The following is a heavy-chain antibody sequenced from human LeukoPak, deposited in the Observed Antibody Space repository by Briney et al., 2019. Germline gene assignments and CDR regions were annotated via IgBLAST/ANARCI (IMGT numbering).Heavy chain of an antibody. CDR3: ARTAGRTFDY. J-gene: IGHJ4*02. Sequence: ASVTVSFKASGYTFTIYFMHWVRQAPGQGLEWMGIINPSGGSTSYAQKFQGRVTMTRDTSTSTVYMELSSLRSEDTAVYYCARTAGRTFDYWGQGTLVTVSS. CDR1: GYTFTIYF. V-gene: IGHV1-46*01. CDR2: INPSGGST. D-gene: IGHD6-6*01.